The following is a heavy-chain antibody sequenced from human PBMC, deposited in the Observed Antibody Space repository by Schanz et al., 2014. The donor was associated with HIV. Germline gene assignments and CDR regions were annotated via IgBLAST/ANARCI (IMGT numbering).Heavy chain of an antibody. CDR2: ISHDGSNK. CDR1: GFTFSSYG. Sequence: QVQLVESGGGVVQPGRSLRLSCAASGFTFSSYGMHWVRQAPGKGLEWVTVISHDGSNKYYADSVKGRFTISRDNSKNTLYLQMNSLRAEDTAVYYCAKDSVYNWNSWTDYYYGMDVWGQGTTVTVSS. V-gene: IGHV3-30*18. J-gene: IGHJ6*02. D-gene: IGHD1-7*01. CDR3: AKDSVYNWNSWTDYYYGMDV.